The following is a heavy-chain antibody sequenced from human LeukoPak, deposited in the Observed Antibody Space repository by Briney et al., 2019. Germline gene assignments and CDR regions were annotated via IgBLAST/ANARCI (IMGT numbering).Heavy chain of an antibody. CDR3: AGRPDASGSYSLDY. CDR2: IYHSGST. J-gene: IGHJ4*02. D-gene: IGHD3-10*01. CDR1: GGSISSGDYY. Sequence: SETLSLTCTVSGGSISSGDYYWSWIRQPPGKGLEWIGSIYHSGSTYYNPSLKSRVTISVDTSKNQFSLKLSSVTAADTAVYYCAGRPDASGSYSLDYWGQGTLVTVFS. V-gene: IGHV4-30-4*01.